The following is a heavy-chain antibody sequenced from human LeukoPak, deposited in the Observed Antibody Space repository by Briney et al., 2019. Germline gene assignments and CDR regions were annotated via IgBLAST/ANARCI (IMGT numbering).Heavy chain of an antibody. CDR3: ASVTVLGKRSAFDN. D-gene: IGHD7-27*01. CDR1: GFTFSSYW. Sequence: GGSLRLSCAASGFTFSSYWMHWVRQAPGKGLVWVSRINSDGTGTNYADSVKGRFTISRDNAKNTLYLQMNSLRAEDTAVYYCASVTVLGKRSAFDNWGRGTMVTVSS. J-gene: IGHJ3*02. V-gene: IGHV3-74*01. CDR2: INSDGTGT.